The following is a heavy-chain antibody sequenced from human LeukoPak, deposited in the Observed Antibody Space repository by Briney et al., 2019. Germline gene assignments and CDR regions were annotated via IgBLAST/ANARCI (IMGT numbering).Heavy chain of an antibody. D-gene: IGHD5-12*01. CDR3: ARGPSGYHNT. V-gene: IGHV3-74*01. J-gene: IGHJ4*02. CDR2: IKSDGSST. Sequence: PGGSLRLSCAASGFTFSNFWMHWVRQAPGKGLVWVSGIKSDGSSTSYVDSVKGRFTISRDNAKNTLYLQMNSLRAEDTAVYYCARGPSGYHNTGGQGTLVTVSS. CDR1: GFTFSNFW.